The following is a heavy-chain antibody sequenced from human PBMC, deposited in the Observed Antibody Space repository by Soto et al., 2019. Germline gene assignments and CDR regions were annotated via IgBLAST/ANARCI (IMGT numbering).Heavy chain of an antibody. J-gene: IGHJ3*02. CDR1: SGSISSSNW. CDR2: IYHSGST. CDR3: ARGSCSSTSCHNAFDI. Sequence: SETLSLTCAVSSGSISSSNWWSWVRQPPGKGLEWIGEIYHSGSTNYNPSLKSRVTISVDKSKNQFSLKLSSVTAADTAVYYCARGSCSSTSCHNAFDIWGQGTMVTVSS. D-gene: IGHD2-2*01. V-gene: IGHV4-4*02.